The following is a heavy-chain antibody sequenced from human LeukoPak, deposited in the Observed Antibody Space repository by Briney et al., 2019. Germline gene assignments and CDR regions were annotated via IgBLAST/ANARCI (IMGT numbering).Heavy chain of an antibody. Sequence: SETLSLTCAVSGTSFSSYYWSWIRQPPGKGLEWIGEVNHIGYTNDNPSLKSRVTISVDTSKNQFSLRLRSVTAADTGVYFCARMTTGHDFWGQGTLVTVSS. CDR2: VNHIGYT. CDR1: GTSFSSYY. J-gene: IGHJ4*02. D-gene: IGHD4-17*01. V-gene: IGHV4-34*01. CDR3: ARMTTGHDF.